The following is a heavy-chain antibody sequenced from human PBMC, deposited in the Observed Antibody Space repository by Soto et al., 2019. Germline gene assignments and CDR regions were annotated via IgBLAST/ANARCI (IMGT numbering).Heavy chain of an antibody. V-gene: IGHV4-31*01. CDR2: IYYSGNT. CDR3: ARDGGYDGSGYRWYYFDY. Sequence: QVQLQESGPGLVKPSQTLSLTCTVSGGSISSGGYYWSWIRQHPGKGLEWIGYIYYSGNTYYNPSLKSPVTISLDTSKNQLSLKLSSVTAADTAVYYCARDGGYDGSGYRWYYFDYWGQGTLVTVSS. J-gene: IGHJ4*02. D-gene: IGHD3-22*01. CDR1: GGSISSGGYY.